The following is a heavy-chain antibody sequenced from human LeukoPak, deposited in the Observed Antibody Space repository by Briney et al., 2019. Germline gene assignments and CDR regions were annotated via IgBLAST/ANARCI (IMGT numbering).Heavy chain of an antibody. CDR2: INHSGST. CDR1: GGSFSGYY. J-gene: IGHJ4*02. D-gene: IGHD3-9*01. CDR3: ASVDSNFDY. V-gene: IGHV4-34*01. Sequence: SETLSLTCAVYGGSFSGYYWSWIRQPPGKGLEWIGEINHSGSTNYNPSLKSRGTISVDTSKNQFSLKLSSVTAADTAVYYCASVDSNFDYWGQGTLVTVSS.